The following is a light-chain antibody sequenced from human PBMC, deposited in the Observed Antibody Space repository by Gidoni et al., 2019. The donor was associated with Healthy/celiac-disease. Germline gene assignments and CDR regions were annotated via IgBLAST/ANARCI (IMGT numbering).Light chain of an antibody. J-gene: IGKJ4*01. V-gene: IGKV3-11*01. CDR1: QSVSSY. Sequence: EIVFTQSPATLSLSPGERATLSCRASQSVSSYLAWYKKKPGQAPRLLIYDASNRDTGIPARLSGSGSGQDFTLTISSIESEDFAVYYCQQRSNWSLTFGGXTKVEIK. CDR2: DAS. CDR3: QQRSNWSLT.